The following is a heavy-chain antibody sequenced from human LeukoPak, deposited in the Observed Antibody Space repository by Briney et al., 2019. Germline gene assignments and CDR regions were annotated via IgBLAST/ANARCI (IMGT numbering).Heavy chain of an antibody. V-gene: IGHV4-39*01. J-gene: IGHJ6*03. D-gene: IGHD3-10*01. CDR1: GGSISSSSYY. CDR3: ARLIAHYGSGSYYNDYYYYMDV. CDR2: IYYSGST. Sequence: PSETLSLTCTVSGGSISSSSYYWGWIRQPPGKGLEWIGSIYYSGSTYYNPSLKSRVTISVDTSKNQFSLKLSSVTAADTAVYYCARLIAHYGSGSYYNDYYYYMDVWGKGTTVTISS.